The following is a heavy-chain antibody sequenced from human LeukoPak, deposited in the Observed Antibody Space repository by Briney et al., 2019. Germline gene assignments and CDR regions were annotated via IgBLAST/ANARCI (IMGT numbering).Heavy chain of an antibody. CDR2: IYYSGST. J-gene: IGHJ4*02. D-gene: IGHD3-10*01. CDR3: ARGKFYYGSGSYAIDY. V-gene: IGHV4-39*07. Sequence: SETLSLTCTVSGGSISSSSYYWGWIRQPPGKGLEWIGSIYYSGSTYYNPSLKSRVTISVDTSKNQFSLKLSSVSAADTAVYYCARGKFYYGSGSYAIDYWGQGTLVTVSS. CDR1: GGSISSSSYY.